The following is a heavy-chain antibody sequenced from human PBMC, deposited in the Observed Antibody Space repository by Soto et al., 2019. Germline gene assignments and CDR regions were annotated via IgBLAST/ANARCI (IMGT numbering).Heavy chain of an antibody. Sequence: LETLSLTCTVSGGSISSYYWSWIQQPPGKGLEWIGYIYYSGSTNYNPSLKSRVTISVDTSKNQFSLKLRSVTAADTAIYYCAVLLAGGGGDGNWGQGTLVTVSS. CDR1: GGSISSYY. CDR3: AVLLAGGGGDGN. V-gene: IGHV4-59*01. CDR2: IYYSGST. J-gene: IGHJ4*02. D-gene: IGHD3-10*01.